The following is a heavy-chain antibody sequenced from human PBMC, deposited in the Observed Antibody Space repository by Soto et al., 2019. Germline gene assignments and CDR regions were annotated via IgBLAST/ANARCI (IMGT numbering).Heavy chain of an antibody. D-gene: IGHD3-10*01. V-gene: IGHV4-31*03. Sequence: ASETLSLTCTVSGGSISSGGYYWSWIRQHPGKGLEWIGYIYYSGSTYYNPSLKSRVTISVDTSKNQFSLKLSSVTAADTAVYYCARDSMNYYGSGSYPYNWFDPWGQGTLVTVSS. CDR2: IYYSGST. J-gene: IGHJ5*02. CDR1: GGSISSGGYY. CDR3: ARDSMNYYGSGSYPYNWFDP.